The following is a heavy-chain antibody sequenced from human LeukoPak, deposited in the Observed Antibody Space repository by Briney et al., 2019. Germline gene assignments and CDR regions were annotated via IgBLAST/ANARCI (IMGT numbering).Heavy chain of an antibody. CDR3: ARTHCEGDCFSAIRY. CDR1: GGSISRGSYY. V-gene: IGHV4-61*02. D-gene: IGHD2-21*02. CDR2: IHTSGNT. J-gene: IGHJ4*02. Sequence: PSETLSLTCTVSGGSISRGSYYWTWIRQPAGKGLEWIGRIHTSGNTNYNPSLESRVTISLDTSKNQFSLKLGSVTAADTAVYFCARTHCEGDCFSAIRYWGQGTPVTVSS.